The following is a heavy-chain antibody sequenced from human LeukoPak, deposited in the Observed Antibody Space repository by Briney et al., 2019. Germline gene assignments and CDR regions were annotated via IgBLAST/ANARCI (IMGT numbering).Heavy chain of an antibody. CDR1: GGTFSSYA. Sequence: SVKVSCKASGGTFSSYAISWVRQAPGQGLEWMGGIIPIFGTANYAQEFQGRVTITADESTSTAYMELSSLRSEDTAVYYCARVDGGNSGAYFDYWGQGTLVTVSS. CDR3: ARVDGGNSGAYFDY. J-gene: IGHJ4*02. D-gene: IGHD4-23*01. CDR2: IIPIFGTA. V-gene: IGHV1-69*13.